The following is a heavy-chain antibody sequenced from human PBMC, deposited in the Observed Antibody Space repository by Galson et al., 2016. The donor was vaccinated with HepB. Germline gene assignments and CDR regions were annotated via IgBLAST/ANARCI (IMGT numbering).Heavy chain of an antibody. D-gene: IGHD3-10*01. V-gene: IGHV4-30-2*01. CDR3: ARGITRTRTYFDY. CDR1: GGSISSGGYC. Sequence: TLSLTCVVSGGSISSGGYCWTWIRQAPGKGLEWIGYIYHSGSFSYNPSLKSRVTMSVDKSKNQFSLILNSVTAADAAVYYCARGITRTRTYFDYWGQGTLVAVS. J-gene: IGHJ4*02. CDR2: IYHSGSF.